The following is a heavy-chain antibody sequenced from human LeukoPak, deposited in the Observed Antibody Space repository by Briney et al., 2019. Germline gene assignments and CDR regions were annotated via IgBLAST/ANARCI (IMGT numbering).Heavy chain of an antibody. D-gene: IGHD2-15*01. J-gene: IGHJ4*02. CDR1: GGSISSYY. Sequence: PSETLSLTCTVSGGSISSYYWSWIRQPPGKGLEWIGYIYYSGSTYYNPSLKSRVTISVDTSKNQFSLKLSSVTAADTAVYYCARVVAMGPNDYWGQGTLVTVSS. CDR2: IYYSGST. CDR3: ARVVAMGPNDY. V-gene: IGHV4-59*12.